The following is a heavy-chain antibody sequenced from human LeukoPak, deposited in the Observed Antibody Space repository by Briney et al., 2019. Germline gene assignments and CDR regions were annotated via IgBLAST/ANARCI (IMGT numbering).Heavy chain of an antibody. CDR1: GGSISSGGYY. CDR3: ANMVRGVKDLYYFDY. CDR2: IYYSGST. D-gene: IGHD3-10*01. Sequence: PSQTLSLTCTVSGGSISSGGYYWTWIRQHPGKGLEWIGYIYYSGSTYYNPSLKSRVTISVDTSKNQFSLKLSSVTAADTAVYYCANMVRGVKDLYYFDYWGQGTLVTVSS. V-gene: IGHV4-31*03. J-gene: IGHJ4*02.